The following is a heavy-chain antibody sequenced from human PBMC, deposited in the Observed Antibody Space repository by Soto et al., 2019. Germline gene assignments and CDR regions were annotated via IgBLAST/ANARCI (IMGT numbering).Heavy chain of an antibody. CDR2: IPPIFGTA. V-gene: IGHV1-69*06. Sequence: QGQLVQSGAEVKKPGSSVKVSCKVSGGTFSSYVVRWVRQAPGQGLEWMGGIPPIFGTATYAQKFQGRVTITADKSTGTADMELSSLSSEDTAVYYCARAFGGIDYWGQGTQVTVSS. CDR3: ARAFGGIDY. D-gene: IGHD3-10*01. J-gene: IGHJ4*02. CDR1: GGTFSSYV.